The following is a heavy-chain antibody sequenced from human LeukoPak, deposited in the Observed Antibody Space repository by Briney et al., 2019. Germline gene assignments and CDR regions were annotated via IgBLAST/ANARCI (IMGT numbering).Heavy chain of an antibody. D-gene: IGHD6-13*01. J-gene: IGHJ5*02. CDR2: ISSSSSYI. CDR1: GFTFSSYS. CDR3: ARDRTGEQQLVKGNWFDP. V-gene: IGHV3-21*01. Sequence: GGSLRLSCAASGFTFSSYSMNWVRQAPGKVLEWVSSISSSSSYIYYADSVKGRFTISRDNAKNSLYLQMNSLRAEDTAVYYCARDRTGEQQLVKGNWFDPWGQGTLVTVSS.